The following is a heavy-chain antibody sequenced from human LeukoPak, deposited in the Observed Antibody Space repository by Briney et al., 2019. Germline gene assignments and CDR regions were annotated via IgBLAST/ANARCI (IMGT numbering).Heavy chain of an antibody. CDR2: ISGSGGST. Sequence: GGSLRLSCAASGFTFSSYAMSWVRQAPGKGLEWASAISGSGGSTYYADSVKGRFTISRDNSKNTLYLQMNSLRAEDTAVYYCAKATYPRIAAAGTAFDYWGQGTLVTVSS. D-gene: IGHD6-13*01. J-gene: IGHJ4*02. CDR1: GFTFSSYA. V-gene: IGHV3-23*01. CDR3: AKATYPRIAAAGTAFDY.